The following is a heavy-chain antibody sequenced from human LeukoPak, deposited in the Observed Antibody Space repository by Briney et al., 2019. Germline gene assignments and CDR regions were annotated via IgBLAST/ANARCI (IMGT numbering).Heavy chain of an antibody. CDR1: GFTFSSYS. J-gene: IGHJ3*02. CDR3: ARAPLTMIVVSPTDAFDI. V-gene: IGHV3-21*01. CDR2: ISSSSSYI. Sequence: GGSLRLSCAASGFTFSSYSMNWVRQAPGKGLEWVSPISSSSSYIYYADSVKGRFTISRDNAKNSLYLQMNSLRAEDTAVYYCARAPLTMIVVSPTDAFDIWGQGTMVTVSS. D-gene: IGHD3-22*01.